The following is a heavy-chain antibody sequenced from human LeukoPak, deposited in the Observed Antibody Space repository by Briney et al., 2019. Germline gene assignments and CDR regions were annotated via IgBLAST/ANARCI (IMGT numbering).Heavy chain of an antibody. CDR2: INHSGST. CDR3: ARAGYGDYDNY. J-gene: IGHJ4*02. V-gene: IGHV4-34*01. D-gene: IGHD4-17*01. CDR1: GVSFSGYY. Sequence: SETLSLTCAVYGVSFSGYYWSWIPQPPGKGLEGIGEINHSGSTNYNPSLKSRVIISVDTSKNQFSLKLSSVTAADTAVYYCARAGYGDYDNYWGQGTLVTVFS.